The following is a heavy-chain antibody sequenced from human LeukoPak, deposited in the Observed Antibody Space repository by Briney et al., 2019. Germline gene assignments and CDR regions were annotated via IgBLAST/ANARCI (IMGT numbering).Heavy chain of an antibody. Sequence: PGGSPRLSCAASGFTFSTYWMTWVRQAPGKGLEWVANIKPDGSETYYVDPVKGRFTISRDNAKSFLYLQMNSLRGEDSAVYYCGGFGYEAAVDLWGQGTLVTVSS. CDR1: GFTFSTYW. CDR3: GGFGYEAAVDL. J-gene: IGHJ4*02. D-gene: IGHD6-13*01. CDR2: IKPDGSET. V-gene: IGHV3-7*01.